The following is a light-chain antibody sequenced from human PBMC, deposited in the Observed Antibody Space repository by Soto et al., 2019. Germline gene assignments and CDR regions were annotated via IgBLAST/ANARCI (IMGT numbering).Light chain of an antibody. Sequence: GDRVTITCRASQSINSYLNWYQQKPGKAPKLLINAASSLQSGVPSRFSGSGSGTDFTLTISSLQPEDFTTYYCQQSYSIPYTFGQGTKLEIK. CDR1: QSINSY. CDR2: AAS. CDR3: QQSYSIPYT. J-gene: IGKJ2*01. V-gene: IGKV1-39*01.